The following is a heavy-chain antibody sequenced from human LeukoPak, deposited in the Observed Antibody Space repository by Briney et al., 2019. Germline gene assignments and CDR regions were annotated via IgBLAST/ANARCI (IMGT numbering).Heavy chain of an antibody. CDR2: INSGSSDK. CDR3: ARDTYEPGLIDF. Sequence: GGSLRLSCAASGFTFSLYAMNWVRQASGKGLEWVSYINSGSSDKHYTESVRGRFTISRDNAKKTLYLQMDSLRAEDTAVYYCARDTYEPGLIDFWGQGTLVSVSS. J-gene: IGHJ4*02. CDR1: GFTFSLYA. D-gene: IGHD3-3*01. V-gene: IGHV3-21*05.